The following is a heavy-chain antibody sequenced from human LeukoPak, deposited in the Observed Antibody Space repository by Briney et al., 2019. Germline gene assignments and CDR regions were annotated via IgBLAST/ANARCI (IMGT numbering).Heavy chain of an antibody. CDR1: GFTFSTSA. Sequence: GGSLRLSCTTSGFTFSTSAMNWVRQAPGKGLEWVSSINNAGSHIYYADSVRGRFIISRDNAKNSFFLQMSNLRAEDTAVYYCARDPTHYLRYGYFDYWGQGILVTVSS. J-gene: IGHJ4*02. D-gene: IGHD3-9*01. V-gene: IGHV3-21*01. CDR2: INNAGSHI. CDR3: ARDPTHYLRYGYFDY.